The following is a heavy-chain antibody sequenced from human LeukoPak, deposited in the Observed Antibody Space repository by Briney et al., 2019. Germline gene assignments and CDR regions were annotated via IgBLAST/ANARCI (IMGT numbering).Heavy chain of an antibody. CDR3: ARLIGLIDY. V-gene: IGHV1-2*02. CDR2: INPNSGGT. CDR1: GYTFTGYY. J-gene: IGHJ4*02. Sequence: EASVKVSCTASGYTFTGYYMHWVRQAPGQGLEWMGWINPNSGGTNYAQKFQGRVTMTRDTSISTAYMELSRLGSDDTAVYYCARLIGLIDYWGQGTLVTVSS. D-gene: IGHD3/OR15-3a*01.